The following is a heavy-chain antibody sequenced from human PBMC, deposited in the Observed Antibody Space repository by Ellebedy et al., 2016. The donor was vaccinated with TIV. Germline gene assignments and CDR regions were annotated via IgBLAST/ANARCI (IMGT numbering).Heavy chain of an antibody. CDR1: GFAFDAYA. Sequence: PGGSLRLSCAASGFAFDAYAMHWVRQAPGKGLEWVSGISWNSGDIAYADSVKGRFTIFRDNAKNSLYLRMNSLRLEDTAFYYCALLSGRAVTTYGYWGQGTLVTVSS. J-gene: IGHJ4*02. CDR2: ISWNSGDI. V-gene: IGHV3-9*01. CDR3: ALLSGRAVTTYGY. D-gene: IGHD4-11*01.